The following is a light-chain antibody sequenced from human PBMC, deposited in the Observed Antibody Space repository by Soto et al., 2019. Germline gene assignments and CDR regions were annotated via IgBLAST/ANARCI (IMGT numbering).Light chain of an antibody. Sequence: EIVLTQSPATLSLSPGERATLSCRASQSVSSYLAWYQQKPGQAPRLLIYDASNRATGIPARFRGSGSGTDFTLTISSLEPEDFAFYYCQQRSNWPQYTFGQGTKLEIK. CDR2: DAS. CDR3: QQRSNWPQYT. CDR1: QSVSSY. J-gene: IGKJ2*01. V-gene: IGKV3-11*01.